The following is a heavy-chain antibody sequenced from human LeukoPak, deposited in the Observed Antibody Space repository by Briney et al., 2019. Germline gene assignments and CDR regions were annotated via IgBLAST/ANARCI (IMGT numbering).Heavy chain of an antibody. CDR1: GYSISSGHY. CDR2: IYHSGST. V-gene: IGHV4-38-2*02. J-gene: IGHJ3*02. D-gene: IGHD2-21*02. CDR3: ASYCGGDCPLGDAFDI. Sequence: SETLSLTCTVSGYSISSGHYWGWIRHPPGKGLEWIGNIYHSGSTYYNPSLKSRVTISVDTSKNQFSLKLSSVTAADTAVYYCASYCGGDCPLGDAFDIWGQGTMVTVSS.